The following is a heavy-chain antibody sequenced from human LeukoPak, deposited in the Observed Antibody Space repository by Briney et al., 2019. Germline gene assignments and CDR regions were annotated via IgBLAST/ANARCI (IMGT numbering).Heavy chain of an antibody. CDR3: AKVYYYDSEPFDY. V-gene: IGHV3-23*01. CDR1: GFTFGSYA. D-gene: IGHD3-22*01. J-gene: IGHJ4*02. CDR2: ISGSGGST. Sequence: GGSLRLSCAASGFTFGSYAMNWVRQALGKGLEWVSAISGSGGSTYYADSVKGRFTISRDNSKNTLYLQMNSLRAEDTAVYYCAKVYYYDSEPFDYWGQGTLVTVSS.